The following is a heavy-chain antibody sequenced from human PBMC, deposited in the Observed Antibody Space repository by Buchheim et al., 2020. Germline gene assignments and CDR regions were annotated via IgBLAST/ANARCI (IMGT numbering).Heavy chain of an antibody. V-gene: IGHV4-34*01. CDR1: GGSFSGYY. J-gene: IGHJ4*02. Sequence: QVQLQQWGAGLLKPSETLSLTCAVYGGSFSGYYWSWIRQPPGKGLEWIGEINHSGSTNYNPSLKSRVTISVDTSKNQFSLNRSSVTAADTAVYYCARGVRIAAVYHYYYFDYWGQGTL. D-gene: IGHD6-13*01. CDR2: INHSGST. CDR3: ARGVRIAAVYHYYYFDY.